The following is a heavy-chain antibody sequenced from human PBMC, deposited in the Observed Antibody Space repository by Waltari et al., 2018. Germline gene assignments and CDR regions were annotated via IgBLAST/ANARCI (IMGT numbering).Heavy chain of an antibody. J-gene: IGHJ6*03. CDR2: LWYDGSKE. D-gene: IGHD3-9*01. CDR3: ARDRGMNRAPRLGYMDV. Sequence: QVQLVESGGGVVQPGRSLRLSCAASGFAFNTFGLDGVRQVPGKGLEWVEVLWYDGSKEYYADSVKGRFTVSRDNSKNTLYLQMNSLRGEDTAVYHCARDRGMNRAPRLGYMDVWGKGTTVTVSS. CDR1: GFAFNTFG. V-gene: IGHV3-33*01.